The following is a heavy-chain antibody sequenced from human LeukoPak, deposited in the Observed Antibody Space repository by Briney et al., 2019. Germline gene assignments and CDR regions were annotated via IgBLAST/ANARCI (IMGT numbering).Heavy chain of an antibody. CDR3: ARDMTGPLDY. CDR2: INVDGGTT. J-gene: IGHJ4*02. CDR1: GFTFSSYW. Sequence: PGGSLRLSCEASGFTFSSYWMHWARQAPGKGLVWISRINVDGGTTDYAGSVRGRFTISRDNAKNTLYLQMNNLRAEDTAVYYCARDMTGPLDYWGQGTLVTASS. V-gene: IGHV3-74*01. D-gene: IGHD1-20*01.